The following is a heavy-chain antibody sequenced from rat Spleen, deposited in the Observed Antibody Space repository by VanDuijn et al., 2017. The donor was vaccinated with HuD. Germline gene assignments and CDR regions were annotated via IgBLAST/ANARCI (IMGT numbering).Heavy chain of an antibody. D-gene: IGHD1-7*01. CDR1: GFTFSDYY. J-gene: IGHJ4*01. V-gene: IGHV5-20*01. Sequence: EVQLVESGGGLMQPGGSVKLSCATSGFTFSDYYMAWVRQAPTKGLEWVATISSEGRSSYYRDSVKGRFTISRDSAKSTLYLQMDSLRSEDTATYYCTRGYDYTLDAWGKGTSVTVSS. CDR3: TRGYDYTLDA. CDR2: ISSEGRSS.